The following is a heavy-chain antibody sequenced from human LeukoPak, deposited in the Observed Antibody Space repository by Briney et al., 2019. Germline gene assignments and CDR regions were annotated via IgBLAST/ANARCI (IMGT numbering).Heavy chain of an antibody. CDR3: AKDQAVAGKGLYFDY. CDR1: GLTFSSYA. V-gene: IGHV3-23*01. D-gene: IGHD6-19*01. Sequence: GGSLRLSCAASGLTFSSYAMSWVRQAPGKGLEWVSAISGSGGSTYYADSVKGRFTISRDNSKNTLYLQMNSLRAEDTAVYYCAKDQAVAGKGLYFDYWGQGTLVTVSS. CDR2: ISGSGGST. J-gene: IGHJ4*02.